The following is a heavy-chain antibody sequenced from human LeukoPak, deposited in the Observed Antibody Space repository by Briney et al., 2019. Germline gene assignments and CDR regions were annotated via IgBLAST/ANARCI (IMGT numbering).Heavy chain of an antibody. V-gene: IGHV3-15*01. D-gene: IGHD1-26*01. CDR2: IKSKTDGGTT. CDR3: TRDGAAHFDY. CDR1: GFTFSNAW. J-gene: IGHJ4*02. Sequence: KAGGSLRLSCAASGFTFSNAWMSWVRQAPGKGLEWVGRIKSKTDGGTTEYAASVKGRFTISRDDSKSIAYLQMNSLKTEDTAVYYCTRDGAAHFDYWGQGTLVTVSS.